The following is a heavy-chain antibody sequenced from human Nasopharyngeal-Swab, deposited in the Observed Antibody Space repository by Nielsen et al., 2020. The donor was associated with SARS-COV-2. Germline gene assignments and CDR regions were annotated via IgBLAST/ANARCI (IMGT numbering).Heavy chain of an antibody. D-gene: IGHD6-13*01. J-gene: IGHJ6*02. CDR1: GFTFSSYA. CDR3: ARDEGSSWYTYYYYYGMDV. Sequence: GRSLRLSCAASGFTFSSYAMHWVRQAPGKGLEWVAVISYDGSKKYYADSVKGRFTISRDNSKNTLYLQMNSRRAEDTAVYYCARDEGSSWYTYYYYYGMDVWGQGTTVTVSS. CDR2: ISYDGSKK. V-gene: IGHV3-30-3*01.